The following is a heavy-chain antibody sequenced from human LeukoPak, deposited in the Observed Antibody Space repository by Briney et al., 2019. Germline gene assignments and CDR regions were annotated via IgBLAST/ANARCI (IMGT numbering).Heavy chain of an antibody. CDR1: GGSISSSSYY. Sequence: SETLSLTCTVSGGSISSSSYYWGWIRQPPGKGLEWIGSIYYSGSTYYNPSLKSRVTISVDTSKNQFSLKLSSVTAADTAVYYCARHGIGIAAPGTWFDPWGQGTLVTVSS. CDR3: ARHGIGIAAPGTWFDP. V-gene: IGHV4-39*01. J-gene: IGHJ5*02. D-gene: IGHD6-6*01. CDR2: IYYSGST.